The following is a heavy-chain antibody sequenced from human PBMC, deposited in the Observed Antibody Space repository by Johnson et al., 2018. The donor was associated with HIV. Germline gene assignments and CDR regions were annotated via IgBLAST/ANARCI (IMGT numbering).Heavy chain of an antibody. Sequence: VQLVESGGGLVQPGRSLRLSCAASGFTFDDYAMHWVRQAPGKGLEWVSGISWNSGSIGYADSVKGRFTISRDNAKNSLYLQMNSLRAEDTAVYYCSRATSGWSLGGAFDIWGQGTMVTVSS. J-gene: IGHJ3*02. V-gene: IGHV3-9*01. CDR3: SRATSGWSLGGAFDI. CDR2: ISWNSGSI. D-gene: IGHD6-19*01. CDR1: GFTFDDYA.